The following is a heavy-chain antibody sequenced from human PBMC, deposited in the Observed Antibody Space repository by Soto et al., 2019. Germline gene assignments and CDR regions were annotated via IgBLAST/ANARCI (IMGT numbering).Heavy chain of an antibody. Sequence: ASVKVSCKASGYTLTELSMHWVRQAPGKGLEWMGGFDPENGETMYAQKFQGRVTMTEDTPTDTALMELSSLKSEDTAVYYCATFPPKSDPGDYQDYFDYWGQGTLVTVSS. CDR2: FDPENGET. V-gene: IGHV1-24*01. J-gene: IGHJ4*02. D-gene: IGHD4-17*01. CDR1: GYTLTELS. CDR3: ATFPPKSDPGDYQDYFDY.